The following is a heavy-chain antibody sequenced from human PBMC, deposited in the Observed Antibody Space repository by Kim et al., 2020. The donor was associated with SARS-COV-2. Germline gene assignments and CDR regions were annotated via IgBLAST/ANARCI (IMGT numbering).Heavy chain of an antibody. V-gene: IGHV4-39*01. Sequence: SETLSLTCTVSGGSISSSSYYWGWIRQPPGKGLEWIGSIYYSGSTYYNPSLKSRVTISVDTSKNQFSLKLSSVTAADTAVYYCAGETLERGYRWGQGTLVTVSS. J-gene: IGHJ4*02. CDR1: GGSISSSSYY. CDR3: AGETLERGYR. D-gene: IGHD1-1*01. CDR2: IYYSGST.